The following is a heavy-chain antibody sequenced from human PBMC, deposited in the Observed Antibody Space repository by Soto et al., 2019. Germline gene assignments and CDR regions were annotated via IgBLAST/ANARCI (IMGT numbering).Heavy chain of an antibody. CDR2: INHSGNT. Sequence: SETLSLTCPVYGGSFSGYYWCWIRQPPGKGLEWSAEINHSGNTNYKPSLKSRVTISVDTSKNQFSLKLSSVTAADTAVYYCARGRIQLWSYYYGMDVWGQGTMVTVSS. V-gene: IGHV4-34*01. CDR3: ARGRIQLWSYYYGMDV. D-gene: IGHD5-18*01. J-gene: IGHJ6*02. CDR1: GGSFSGYY.